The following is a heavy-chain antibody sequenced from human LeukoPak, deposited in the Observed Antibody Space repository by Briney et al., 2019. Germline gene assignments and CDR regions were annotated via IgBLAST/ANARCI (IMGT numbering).Heavy chain of an antibody. CDR2: IYHSGST. CDR1: GGSISSGGYS. CDR3: ARGSYGSGMDV. J-gene: IGHJ6*02. D-gene: IGHD5-18*01. Sequence: SSQTLSLTCAVSGGSISSGGYSWSWIRQPPGKGLEWIGYIYHSGSTYYNPSLKSRVTISVDRSKNQFSLKLSSVTAADTAVYYCARGSYGSGMDVWGQGTTVTVSS. V-gene: IGHV4-30-2*01.